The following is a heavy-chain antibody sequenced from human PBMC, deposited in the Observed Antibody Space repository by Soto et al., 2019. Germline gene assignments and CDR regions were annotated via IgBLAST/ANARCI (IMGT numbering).Heavy chain of an antibody. CDR3: AKGISWYYYGMDV. V-gene: IGHV3-23*01. Sequence: GGSQRLSCAASGFTLSSYAMSWVRQAPGKGLQWISAIINNGGDTYYAASVKGRFTISRDNSKNTLYLEMNSLRADDTAVYYCAKGISWYYYGMDVWGQGTTVTVSS. CDR2: IINNGGDT. CDR1: GFTLSSYA. J-gene: IGHJ6*02. D-gene: IGHD3-3*01.